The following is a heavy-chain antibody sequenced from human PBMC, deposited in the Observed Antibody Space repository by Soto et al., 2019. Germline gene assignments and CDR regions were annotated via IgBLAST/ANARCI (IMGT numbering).Heavy chain of an antibody. J-gene: IGHJ4*02. D-gene: IGHD4-17*01. CDR1: GGTFSNYT. CDR2: IIPILDIA. CDR3: ARDVGLGPVTVSTHVDY. Sequence: QVQLVQSGAEVKKPGSSVKVSCKASGGTFSNYTITWVRQAPGQGLEWMGRIIPILDIANYAKKFQGRVTITADKSTSTAYMELSSLRSEDTAVYYCARDVGLGPVTVSTHVDYWGLGTLVIVSS. V-gene: IGHV1-69*08.